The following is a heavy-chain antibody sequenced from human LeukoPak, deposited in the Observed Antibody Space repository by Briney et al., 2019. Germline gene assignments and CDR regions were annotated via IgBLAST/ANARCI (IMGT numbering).Heavy chain of an antibody. Sequence: NPSETLSLTCTVSGGSISSGDYYWSWIRQPPGKGLEWIGYIYYSGSTYYNPSLKSRVTISVDTSKNQFSLKLSSVTAADTAVYYCARDHVVPAAIDYWGQGTLVTVSS. V-gene: IGHV4-30-4*08. CDR1: GGSISSGDYY. D-gene: IGHD2-2*01. J-gene: IGHJ4*02. CDR2: IYYSGST. CDR3: ARDHVVPAAIDY.